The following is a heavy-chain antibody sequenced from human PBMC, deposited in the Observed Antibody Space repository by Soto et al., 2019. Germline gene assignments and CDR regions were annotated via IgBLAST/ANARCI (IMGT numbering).Heavy chain of an antibody. D-gene: IGHD1-26*01. V-gene: IGHV4-59*08. CDR2: IYYSGST. CDR1: GGSISSYY. CDR3: ARHEIVGAYLA. Sequence: SETLSLTCTVSGGSISSYYWSWIRQPPGKGLEWIGYIYYSGSTNYNPSLKSRVTISVDTSKNQFSLKLSSVTAADTAVYYCARHEIVGAYLAWGQGTLVTVSS. J-gene: IGHJ5*02.